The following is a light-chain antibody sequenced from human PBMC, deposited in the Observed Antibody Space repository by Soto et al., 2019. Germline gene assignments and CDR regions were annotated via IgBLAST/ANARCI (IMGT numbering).Light chain of an antibody. CDR3: SSYTTSSTNV. CDR2: DVS. Sequence: QSVLTQPASVSGSPGQSITISCTGTSSDVGSYNYVSWYQQHPGKAPKVMIYDVSNRPSGVSYRFSGSKSGNTASLTISGLQAEDEVDYYCSSYTTSSTNVFGTGTMVTVL. CDR1: SSDVGSYNY. J-gene: IGLJ1*01. V-gene: IGLV2-14*01.